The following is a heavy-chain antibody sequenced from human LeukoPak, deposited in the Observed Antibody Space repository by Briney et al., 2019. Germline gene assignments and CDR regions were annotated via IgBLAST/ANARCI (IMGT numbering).Heavy chain of an antibody. CDR3: ARGYCSGGSCYSYYYYNYMDV. V-gene: IGHV4-38-2*02. Sequence: PSETLSLTCTVSGYSISSGYYWGWIRQPPGKGLEWIGSIHYSGSTNYNPSLKSRVTISVDTSKNQFSLKLSSVTAADTAVYYCARGYCSGGSCYSYYYYNYMDVWGKGTTVTVSS. CDR2: IHYSGST. D-gene: IGHD2-15*01. J-gene: IGHJ6*03. CDR1: GYSISSGYY.